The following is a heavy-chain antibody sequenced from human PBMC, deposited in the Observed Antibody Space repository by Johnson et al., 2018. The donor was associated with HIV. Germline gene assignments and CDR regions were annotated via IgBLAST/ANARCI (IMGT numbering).Heavy chain of an antibody. Sequence: VRLVESGGGLVQPGGSLRLSCAASGFTVSSNYMSWVRQAPGKGLEWVSVIYSGDSTYYADSVKGRFTISRDNSKNTLYLQMKSLRAEDTAVYYCARTDYGDWNDAYDAFDIWGQGTMVTVSS. CDR2: IYSGDST. CDR3: ARTDYGDWNDAYDAFDI. D-gene: IGHD1-1*01. V-gene: IGHV3-66*01. J-gene: IGHJ3*02. CDR1: GFTVSSNY.